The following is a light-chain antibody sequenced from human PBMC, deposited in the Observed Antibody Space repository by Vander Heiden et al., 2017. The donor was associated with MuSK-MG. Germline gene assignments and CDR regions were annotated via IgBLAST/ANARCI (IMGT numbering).Light chain of an antibody. CDR2: ELS. J-gene: IGLJ3*02. CDR3: CSYAGSSTLV. Sequence: QSALTQPASASGSPGQSITISCTGTSSDVGSYNLVSWYQQHPGKAPNFMIYELSKRPSGVSNRFSASTSGNTASLTISGLQAEDEGDYYCCSYAGSSTLVFGGGTKLTVL. CDR1: SSDVGSYNL. V-gene: IGLV2-23*02.